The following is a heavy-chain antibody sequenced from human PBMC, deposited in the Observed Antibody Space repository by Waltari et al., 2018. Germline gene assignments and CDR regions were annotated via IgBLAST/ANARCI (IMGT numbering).Heavy chain of an antibody. J-gene: IGHJ4*02. CDR3: ATPMVRGPATYFDY. V-gene: IGHV3-21*01. CDR1: GFTFSSYS. CDR2: ISSSSSYI. Sequence: EVQLVESGGGLVKPGGSLRLSCAASGFTFSSYSMNWVRQAPGKGLEWVSSISSSSSYIYYADSVKGRFTISRDNAKNSLYLQMNSLRAEDTAVYYCATPMVRGPATYFDYWGQGTLVTVSS. D-gene: IGHD3-10*01.